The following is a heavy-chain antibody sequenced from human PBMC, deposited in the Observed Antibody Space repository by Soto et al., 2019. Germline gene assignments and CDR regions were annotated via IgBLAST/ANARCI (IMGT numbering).Heavy chain of an antibody. V-gene: IGHV5-51*01. J-gene: IGHJ4*02. CDR3: GRRTGGNFLDY. D-gene: IGHD1-7*01. CDR1: GFGFTSYW. CDR2: IYPADSDT. Sequence: GESLKISCKGSGFGFTSYWIAWVRQMPGKGLEWMGAIYPADSDTRYSPSFQGQVTISADKSTSTAYLQWSSLKPSDNAIYYCGRRTGGNFLDYWGQGTQVTVSS.